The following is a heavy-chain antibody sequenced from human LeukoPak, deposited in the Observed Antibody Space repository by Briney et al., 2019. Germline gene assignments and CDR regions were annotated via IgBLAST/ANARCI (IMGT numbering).Heavy chain of an antibody. D-gene: IGHD6-13*01. Sequence: SVKVSCKASGGTFSGYAISWVRQAPGQGLEWMGGIIPIFGTANYAQKFQGRVTITTDESTSTAYMELSSLRSEDTAVYYCARRIAAAGVNWFDPWGQGTLVTVSS. J-gene: IGHJ5*02. CDR2: IIPIFGTA. CDR3: ARRIAAAGVNWFDP. V-gene: IGHV1-69*05. CDR1: GGTFSGYA.